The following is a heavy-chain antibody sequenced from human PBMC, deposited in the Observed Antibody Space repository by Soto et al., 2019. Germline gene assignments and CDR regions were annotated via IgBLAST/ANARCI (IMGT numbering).Heavy chain of an antibody. CDR2: ISAYNGNT. Sequence: GASVKVSCKASGYTFTSYGISWVRQAPGQGLEWMGWISAYNGNTNYAQKLQGRVTMTTDTSTSTAYMELRSLRSDDTAVYYCARGGIVVVISGYYYGMGVWGQGTTVNVSS. CDR1: GYTFTSYG. D-gene: IGHD3-22*01. CDR3: ARGGIVVVISGYYYGMGV. J-gene: IGHJ6*02. V-gene: IGHV1-18*01.